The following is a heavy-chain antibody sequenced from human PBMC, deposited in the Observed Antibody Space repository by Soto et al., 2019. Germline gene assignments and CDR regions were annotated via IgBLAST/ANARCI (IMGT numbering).Heavy chain of an antibody. CDR3: VRNRVGSSWYVDY. Sequence: QLQLQESGSGLVKPSQTLSLTCAVSGDSLNSGGYSWSWIRQPPRKGLEWIGYIYHSGSTHYNPSLKSRVTMSLDRSKNQFSLRLNAVTAADTAVYYCVRNRVGSSWYVDYWGQGIQVTVSS. V-gene: IGHV4-30-2*01. D-gene: IGHD6-13*01. CDR1: GDSLNSGGYS. CDR2: IYHSGST. J-gene: IGHJ4*02.